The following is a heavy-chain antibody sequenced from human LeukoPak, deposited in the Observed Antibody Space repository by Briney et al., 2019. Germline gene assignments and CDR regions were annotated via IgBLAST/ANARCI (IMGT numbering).Heavy chain of an antibody. CDR3: ARNGVSLSWVGYYYMDV. Sequence: SQTLSLTCTVSGGSISSGSYYWSWIRQPAGKGLEWIGRIYTSGSTNYNPSLKSRVTISVDTSKNQFSLKLSSVTAADTAVYYCARNGVSLSWVGYYYMDVWGKGTTVTVSS. J-gene: IGHJ6*03. V-gene: IGHV4-61*02. D-gene: IGHD2-8*01. CDR2: IYTSGST. CDR1: GGSISSGSYY.